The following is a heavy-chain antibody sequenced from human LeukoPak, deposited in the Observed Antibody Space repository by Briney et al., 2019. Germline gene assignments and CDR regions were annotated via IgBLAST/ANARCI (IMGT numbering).Heavy chain of an antibody. V-gene: IGHV1-69*13. CDR3: ARDSDTLVAAHDNNWFDP. J-gene: IGHJ5*02. Sequence: GASVKLSCKASGYTFTSDGISWVRQGPGQGLEWMGGIFPIFGTANYAQNFQARVTITADESTSTANMELSSLLSEDTAVYYCARDSDTLVAAHDNNWFDPWGQGTLVTVSS. CDR2: IFPIFGTA. D-gene: IGHD2-15*01. CDR1: GYTFTSDG.